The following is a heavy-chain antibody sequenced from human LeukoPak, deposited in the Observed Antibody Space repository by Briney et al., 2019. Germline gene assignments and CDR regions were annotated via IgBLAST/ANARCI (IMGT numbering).Heavy chain of an antibody. CDR1: GGSFSGYY. Sequence: SETLSLTCAVYGGSFSGYYWSWIRQPPGKGLEWLGEINHSGSTNYNPSLKSRVTISVDTSKNQFSLKLSSVTAADTAVYYCARMRPGYSSGWYVFRFDPWGQGTLVTVSS. D-gene: IGHD6-19*01. CDR2: INHSGST. J-gene: IGHJ5*02. V-gene: IGHV4-34*01. CDR3: ARMRPGYSSGWYVFRFDP.